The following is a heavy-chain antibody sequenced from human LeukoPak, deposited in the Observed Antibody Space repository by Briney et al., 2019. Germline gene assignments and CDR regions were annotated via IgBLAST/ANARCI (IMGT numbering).Heavy chain of an antibody. CDR3: SREDYFGSGSLAY. V-gene: IGHV3-7*01. CDR1: GFTFSTYW. Sequence: GGSLRLSCAASGFTFSTYWMSWVRQAPGKGLEWVANIKQDGSEKHYVDSVKGRFTISRDNTTNSLFLQMDSLRDEDTAFYYRSREDYFGSGSLAYWGQGTLVTVSS. CDR2: IKQDGSEK. D-gene: IGHD3-10*01. J-gene: IGHJ4*02.